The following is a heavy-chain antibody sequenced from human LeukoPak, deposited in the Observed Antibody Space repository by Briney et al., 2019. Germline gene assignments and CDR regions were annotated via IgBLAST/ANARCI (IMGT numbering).Heavy chain of an antibody. CDR3: AREKGADYGDYWFDP. CDR1: GFTFSSYA. Sequence: PGGSLRLSCAASGFTFSSYAMHWVRQAPGKGLEYVSAISSNGGSTYYANSVKGRFTISRDNSKNTLYLQMGSLRAEDMAVYYCAREKGADYGDYWFDPWGQGTLVTVSS. CDR2: ISSNGGST. J-gene: IGHJ5*02. D-gene: IGHD4-17*01. V-gene: IGHV3-64*01.